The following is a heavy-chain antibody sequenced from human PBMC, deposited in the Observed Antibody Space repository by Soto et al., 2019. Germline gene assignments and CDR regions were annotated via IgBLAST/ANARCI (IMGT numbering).Heavy chain of an antibody. CDR1: GYTFNNYG. CDR2: ISAYSGNK. V-gene: IGHV1-18*01. D-gene: IGHD4-17*01. J-gene: IGHJ3*02. Sequence: QVQLVQSGAEVKKPGALVKVSCKASGYTFNNYGVSWVRQAPGQGLEWMGWISAYSGNKNYAQKLQDRVTMTTDTSTCTAYLELRSLRSDDTAVYYCARASGYGVGAFDIWGQGTMVTVSS. CDR3: ARASGYGVGAFDI.